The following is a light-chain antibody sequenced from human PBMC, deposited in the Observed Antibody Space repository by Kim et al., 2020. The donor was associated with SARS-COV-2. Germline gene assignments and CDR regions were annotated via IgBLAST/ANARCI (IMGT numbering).Light chain of an antibody. CDR3: CSYADSLYV. V-gene: IGLV2-11*01. Sequence: QSALAQPRSVSGSPGQSVTISCTGTSGDVGGYNYVSWYQQHPDKAPKLMIYDVTKRPSGVPDRFSGSKSGNTASLTISGLQAEDEADYFCCSYADSLYVFGTGTKVTVL. CDR1: SGDVGGYNY. CDR2: DVT. J-gene: IGLJ1*01.